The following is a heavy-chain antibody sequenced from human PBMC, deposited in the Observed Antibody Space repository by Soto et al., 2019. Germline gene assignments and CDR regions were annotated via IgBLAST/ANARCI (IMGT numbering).Heavy chain of an antibody. Sequence: QVQLVQSGAEVKKPGASVKVSCKASGYTFTSYAMHWVRQAPGQRLEGMGWINAGNGNTKYSQKFQGRVTITRDSSASTAYMELSGLRSEDTAVYSCARDVGFGLSDYWGQGTLVSVSS. V-gene: IGHV1-3*01. D-gene: IGHD3-16*01. CDR2: INAGNGNT. CDR1: GYTFTSYA. J-gene: IGHJ4*02. CDR3: ARDVGFGLSDY.